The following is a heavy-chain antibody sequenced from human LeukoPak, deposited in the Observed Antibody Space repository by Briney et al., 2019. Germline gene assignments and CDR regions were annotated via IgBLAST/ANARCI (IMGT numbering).Heavy chain of an antibody. J-gene: IGHJ5*02. CDR3: AKSSSSWYRGAWFDP. CDR2: ISWNSGSI. V-gene: IGHV3-9*03. Sequence: GRSLRLSCAASGFTFDDYAMHWVRQAPGKGLEWVSGISWNSGSIGYADSVKGRFTISRDNAKNSLYLQMSSLRAEDMALYYCAKSSSSWYRGAWFDPWGQGTLVTVSS. CDR1: GFTFDDYA. D-gene: IGHD6-13*01.